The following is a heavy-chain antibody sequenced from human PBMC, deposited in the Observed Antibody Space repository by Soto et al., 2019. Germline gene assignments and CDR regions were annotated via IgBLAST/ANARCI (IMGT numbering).Heavy chain of an antibody. D-gene: IGHD2-15*01. J-gene: IGHJ6*02. CDR2: MNPNSGNT. CDR1: GYTFTSYD. CDR3: ASCSGGSCDYYYYGMDV. Sequence: QVQLVQSGAEVKKPGASVKVSCKASGYTFTSYDINWVRQATGQGLEWMGWMNPNSGNTGYAQKFQGRGTMTMNTSISTAYMELSSVRSEDTAVYYCASCSGGSCDYYYYGMDVWGQGTTVTVSS. V-gene: IGHV1-8*01.